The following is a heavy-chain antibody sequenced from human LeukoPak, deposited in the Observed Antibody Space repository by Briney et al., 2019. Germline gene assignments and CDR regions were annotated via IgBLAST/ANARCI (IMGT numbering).Heavy chain of an antibody. CDR1: GYSIKNGYY. D-gene: IGHD2-15*01. CDR3: ARGRGYCDGGSCDGFDY. V-gene: IGHV4-38-2*01. Sequence: SETLSLTCAVSGYSIKNGYYWAWIRQPPGKGLEWIGSIHHSGSTNYSPSLKSRVTISVDTSKNQFSLKLSSVTAADTAVYYCARGRGYCDGGSCDGFDYWGQGTLVTVSS. CDR2: IHHSGST. J-gene: IGHJ4*02.